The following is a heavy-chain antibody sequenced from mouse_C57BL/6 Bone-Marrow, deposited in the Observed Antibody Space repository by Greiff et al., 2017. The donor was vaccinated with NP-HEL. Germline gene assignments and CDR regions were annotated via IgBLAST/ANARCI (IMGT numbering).Heavy chain of an antibody. CDR3: ARQLRLRKRRVMDY. CDR1: EYEFPSHD. D-gene: IGHD3-2*02. J-gene: IGHJ4*01. CDR2: INSDGGST. V-gene: IGHV5-2*01. Sequence: EVKLMESGGGLVQPGESLKLSCESNEYEFPSHDMSWVRKTPEKRLELVAAINSDGGSTYYPDTMERRFIISRDNTKKTLYLQMSSLRSEDTALYYCARQLRLRKRRVMDYWGQGTSVTVSS.